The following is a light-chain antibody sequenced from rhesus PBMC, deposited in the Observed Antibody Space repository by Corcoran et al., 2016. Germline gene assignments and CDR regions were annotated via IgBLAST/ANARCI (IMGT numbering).Light chain of an antibody. CDR3: LQYSSSPLT. CDR1: QGISSW. CDR2: IAS. Sequence: DIQMTQSPSSLSASVGDKVTITCRASQGISSWLAWYQQKPGKAPKLLIYIASSLQRGVPSRSRGSGSCTDFTLTIRSLQPEDFATYYCLQYSSSPLTFGEGTKVGLK. J-gene: IGKJ4*01. V-gene: IGKV1-22*01.